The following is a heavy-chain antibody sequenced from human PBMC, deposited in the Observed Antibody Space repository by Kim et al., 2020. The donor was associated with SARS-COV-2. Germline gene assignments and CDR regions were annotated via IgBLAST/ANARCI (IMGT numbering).Heavy chain of an antibody. CDR3: ARQYCSGGSCPPGY. V-gene: IGHV4-39*01. D-gene: IGHD2-15*01. CDR2: IYYSGST. CDR1: GGSISSSSYY. Sequence: SETLSLTCTVSGGSISSSSYYWGWIRQPPGKGLEWIGSIYYSGSTYYNPSLKSRVTISVDTSKNQFSLKLSSVTAADTAVYYCARQYCSGGSCPPGYWGQGTLVTVSS. J-gene: IGHJ4*02.